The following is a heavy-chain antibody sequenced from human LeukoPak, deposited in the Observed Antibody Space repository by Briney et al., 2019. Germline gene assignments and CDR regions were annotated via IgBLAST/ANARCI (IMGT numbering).Heavy chain of an antibody. CDR2: ISGSGVTT. CDR1: GFTFSTYA. J-gene: IGHJ4*02. CDR3: TKSPFSGSYRFED. Sequence: GGTLRLSCVASGFTFSTYAMSWVRQAPGQGLEWVSVISGSGVTTYYADSVKGRFSISRANSKNTLWLQMSSLRAEDTAVYFCTKSPFSGSYRFEDWGQGTLVTVSS. D-gene: IGHD1-26*01. V-gene: IGHV3-23*01.